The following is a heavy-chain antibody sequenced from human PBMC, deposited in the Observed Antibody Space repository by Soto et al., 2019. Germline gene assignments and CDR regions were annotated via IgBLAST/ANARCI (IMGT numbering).Heavy chain of an antibody. CDR3: ARDRGFLEWFGWFDP. CDR1: GYTFTSYY. J-gene: IGHJ5*02. D-gene: IGHD3-3*01. V-gene: IGHV1-46*01. CDR2: INPSGGST. Sequence: QVQLVQSGAEVKKPGASVKVSCKASGYTFTSYYMHWVRQAPGQGLEWMGIINPSGGSTSYAQKFQGRVTMTRDTSTSTVYMELSSLRSEDTAVYYCARDRGFLEWFGWFDPWGQGTLVTVSS.